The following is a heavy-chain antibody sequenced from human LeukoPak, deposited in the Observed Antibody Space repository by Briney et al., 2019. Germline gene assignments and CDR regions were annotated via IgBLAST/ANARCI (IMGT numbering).Heavy chain of an antibody. CDR2: IIYSGGAT. CDR3: AKDGLYYDGSEHVYYFDS. Sequence: PGRSLRLSCAASGFTFSRSAMTWVRQVAGTGLEFVASIIYSGGATYYADSVKGRFTISRDNSKNTLYLQMNSLRAEDTALYYCAKDGLYYDGSEHVYYFDSWGQGTLVTVSS. J-gene: IGHJ4*02. V-gene: IGHV3-23*01. D-gene: IGHD3-22*01. CDR1: GFTFSRSA.